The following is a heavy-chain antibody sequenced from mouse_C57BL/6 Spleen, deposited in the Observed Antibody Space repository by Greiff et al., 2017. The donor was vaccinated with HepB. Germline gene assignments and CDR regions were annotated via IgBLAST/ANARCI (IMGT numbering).Heavy chain of an antibody. Sequence: VQLKQSGAELVRPGASVKLSCTASGFNIKDYYMHWVKQRPEQGLEWIGRIDPEDGDTEYAPKFQGKATMTADTSSNTAYLQLSSLTSEDTAVYYCTTSYDGYFYYAMDYWGQGTSVTVSS. CDR2: IDPEDGDT. CDR1: GFNIKDYY. J-gene: IGHJ4*01. V-gene: IGHV14-1*01. D-gene: IGHD2-3*01. CDR3: TTSYDGYFYYAMDY.